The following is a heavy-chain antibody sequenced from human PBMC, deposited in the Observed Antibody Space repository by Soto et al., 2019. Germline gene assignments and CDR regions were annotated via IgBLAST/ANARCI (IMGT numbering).Heavy chain of an antibody. Sequence: QVHLVQSATEVKRPGASVKVSCQTSGFTFTSHAIQWVRQAPGQRPEWLGWINAGNGNTKYSRRFQGRITITRDTVASTAYMELDSLTSEDTALFYCARAPINPKWGVTMFDYWGQGTLVTVSS. J-gene: IGHJ4*02. CDR2: INAGNGNT. D-gene: IGHD7-27*01. V-gene: IGHV1-3*01. CDR1: GFTFTSHA. CDR3: ARAPINPKWGVTMFDY.